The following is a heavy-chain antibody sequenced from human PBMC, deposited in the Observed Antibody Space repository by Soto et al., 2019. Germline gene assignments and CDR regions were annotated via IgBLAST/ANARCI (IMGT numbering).Heavy chain of an antibody. CDR2: INSDGSTT. D-gene: IGHD4-17*01. Sequence: PGGSLRLSCAASGFTFSNYWMHWVRQAPGKGLVWVSRINSDGSTTSYADSVKGRFTISRDNAKNTLYLQMNSLTAEDTAVYYCARASTVITPQGYFDRWGRGTLVTVSS. CDR1: GFTFSNYW. V-gene: IGHV3-74*01. CDR3: ARASTVITPQGYFDR. J-gene: IGHJ2*01.